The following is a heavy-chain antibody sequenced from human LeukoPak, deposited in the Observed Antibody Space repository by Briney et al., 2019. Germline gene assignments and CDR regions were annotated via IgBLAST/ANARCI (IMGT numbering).Heavy chain of an antibody. D-gene: IGHD4-11*01. CDR3: ARGTTVTTFRVWRQNFEFDY. CDR1: GFTFSSYG. J-gene: IGHJ4*02. Sequence: QPGRSLRLSCAASGFTFSSYGMHWVRQAPGKGLEWVAVIWYDGSNKYYADSVKGRFTISRDNSKNTLYLQMNSLRAEDTAVYYCARGTTVTTFRVWRQNFEFDYWGQGTLVTVSS. CDR2: IWYDGSNK. V-gene: IGHV3-33*01.